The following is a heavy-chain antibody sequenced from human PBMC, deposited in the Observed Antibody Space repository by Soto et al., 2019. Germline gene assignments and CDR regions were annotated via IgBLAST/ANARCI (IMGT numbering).Heavy chain of an antibody. Sequence: QVQLVQSGAEVKKPGSSVKVSCKASGGTFSSYAISWVRQAPGQGLEWMGGIIPIFGTANYAQKFQGRVTITADESTSKAYMELSSLRSEDTAVYYCASPRDNAAGRYYFDYWGQGTLVTVSS. J-gene: IGHJ4*02. D-gene: IGHD6-13*01. V-gene: IGHV1-69*01. CDR1: GGTFSSYA. CDR3: ASPRDNAAGRYYFDY. CDR2: IIPIFGTA.